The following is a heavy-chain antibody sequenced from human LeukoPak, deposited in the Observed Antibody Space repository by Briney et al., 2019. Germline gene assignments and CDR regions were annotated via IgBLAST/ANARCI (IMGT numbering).Heavy chain of an antibody. D-gene: IGHD3-22*01. Sequence: PSETLSLTCTVSGGSISSSSYYWGWIRQPPGKGLEWIGSIYYSGSTYYNPSLKSRFTISVDTTKNQFSLKLSSVTAADTDVYYCAILLERIVVPYYFDYWGQGTLVTVSS. CDR2: IYYSGST. V-gene: IGHV4-39*01. CDR3: AILLERIVVPYYFDY. CDR1: GGSISSSSYY. J-gene: IGHJ4*02.